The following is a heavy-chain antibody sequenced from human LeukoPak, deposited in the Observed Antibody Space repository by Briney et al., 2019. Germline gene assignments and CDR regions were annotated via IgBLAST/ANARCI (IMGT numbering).Heavy chain of an antibody. CDR2: TSDSGGST. D-gene: IGHD1-26*01. J-gene: IGHJ4*02. CDR1: GFTFSNYA. V-gene: IGHV3-23*01. Sequence: GGSLRLSCAASGFTFSNYAMSWVRQAPGKGLDWVSLTSDSGGSTYCADSVKGRFTISRDNSKNTLYLQMNSLRAEDTAVYYCAKGGGSRNFDYWGQGTLVAVSS. CDR3: AKGGGSRNFDY.